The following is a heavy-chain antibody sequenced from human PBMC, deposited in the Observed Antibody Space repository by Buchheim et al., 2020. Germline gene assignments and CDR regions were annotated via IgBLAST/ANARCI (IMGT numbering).Heavy chain of an antibody. CDR3: ARDPNSGFGTGWSYFDS. CDR1: GYTFTRYF. D-gene: IGHD6-19*01. Sequence: QVQLVQSGAEVKKPGASVKVFCKPSGYTFTRYFLHWVRQAPGQGLQWMGRINPSDGGTGYAQKFQGKVTMTRDTSTNTVYMELSSLRSEDTAIYFCARDPNSGFGTGWSYFDSWGQGTL. CDR2: INPSDGGT. J-gene: IGHJ4*02. V-gene: IGHV1-46*01.